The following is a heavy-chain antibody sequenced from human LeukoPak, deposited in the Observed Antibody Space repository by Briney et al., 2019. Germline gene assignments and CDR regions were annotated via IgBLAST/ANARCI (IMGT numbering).Heavy chain of an antibody. CDR1: GGSISSYY. D-gene: IGHD6-19*01. V-gene: IGHV4-59*01. CDR2: IYYSGST. CDR3: ARDRTIGSGWYDY. Sequence: SETLYLTCTVSGGSISSYYWSWIRQPPGKGLEWIGYIYYSGSTNYNPSLKSRVTISVDTSKNQFSLKLSSVTAADTAVYYCARDRTIGSGWYDYWGQGTLVTVSS. J-gene: IGHJ4*02.